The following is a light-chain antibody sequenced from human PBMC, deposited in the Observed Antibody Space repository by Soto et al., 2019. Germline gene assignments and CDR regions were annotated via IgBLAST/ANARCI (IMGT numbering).Light chain of an antibody. J-gene: IGKJ2*02. CDR1: QSVSSN. Sequence: EIVMTQSPATLSVSPGERATLSCRASQSVSSNLAWYQQKPGQAPRLLIYGASTRATGIPARFSGSGSGTEFTLTISSLQSEDFAVYYCQQYSNWPPCTFGQGTKVDIK. CDR2: GAS. V-gene: IGKV3-15*01. CDR3: QQYSNWPPCT.